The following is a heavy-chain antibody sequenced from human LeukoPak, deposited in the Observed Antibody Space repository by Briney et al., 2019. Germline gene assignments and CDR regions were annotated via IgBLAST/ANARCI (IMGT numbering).Heavy chain of an antibody. CDR3: ARFAWEQQLVRPNWFDP. CDR1: GYSFTSYW. CDR2: IYPGDSDT. V-gene: IGHV5-51*04. J-gene: IGHJ5*02. Sequence: GESLKISCKGSGYSFTSYWIGWVRQMPGKGLEWMGIIYPGDSDTRYSPSFQGQVTISADKPISTAYLQWSSLKASDTAMYYCARFAWEQQLVRPNWFDPWGQGTLVTVSS. D-gene: IGHD6-13*01.